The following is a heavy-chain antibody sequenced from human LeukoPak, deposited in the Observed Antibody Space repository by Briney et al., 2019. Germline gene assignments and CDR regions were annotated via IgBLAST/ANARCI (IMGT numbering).Heavy chain of an antibody. Sequence: GGCLRLSCAAYGFTVGNNYMSWVRQAPGGWLEWDTYIYSGGSTYYADSVKGRLTISRDNSKNTLYLQMNSLRAEDTAVYYCARDSRQDYYDSSGYLWFAFDIWGQGTMVTVSS. V-gene: IGHV3-53*01. CDR1: GFTVGNNY. D-gene: IGHD3-22*01. J-gene: IGHJ3*02. CDR3: ARDSRQDYYDSSGYLWFAFDI. CDR2: IYSGGST.